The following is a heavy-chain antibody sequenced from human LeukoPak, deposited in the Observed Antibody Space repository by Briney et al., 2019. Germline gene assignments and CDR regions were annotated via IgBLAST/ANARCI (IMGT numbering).Heavy chain of an antibody. CDR3: ARGGYYYGSGSYYIYGMDV. CDR1: GFTFSSYA. CDR2: ISYDGSNK. Sequence: PGRSLRLSCAASGFTFSSYAMHWVRQAPGKGLEWVAVISYDGSNKYYADSVKGRFTISRDNSKNTLYLQMNSLRAEDTVVYYCARGGYYYGSGSYYIYGMDVWGKGTTVTVSS. D-gene: IGHD3-10*01. V-gene: IGHV3-30*04. J-gene: IGHJ6*04.